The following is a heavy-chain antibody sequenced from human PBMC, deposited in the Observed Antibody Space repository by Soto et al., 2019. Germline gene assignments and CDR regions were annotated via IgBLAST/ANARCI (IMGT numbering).Heavy chain of an antibody. CDR1: GYTFTSYG. CDR3: ARDLVEVGDPDAFDI. D-gene: IGHD4-17*01. V-gene: IGHV1-18*01. CDR2: ISAYNGNT. J-gene: IGHJ3*02. Sequence: GASVKVSCKASGYTFTSYGISWVRQAPGQGLEWMGWISAYNGNTNYAQKLQGRVTMTTDTSTSTAYMELRSLRSDDTAVYYCARDLVEVGDPDAFDIWGQGTMVTVS.